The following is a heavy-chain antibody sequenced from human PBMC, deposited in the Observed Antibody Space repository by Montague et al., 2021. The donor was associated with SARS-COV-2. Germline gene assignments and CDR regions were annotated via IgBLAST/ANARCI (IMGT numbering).Heavy chain of an antibody. CDR2: IYASSST. V-gene: IGHV4-4*07. CDR3: VRDGGNWYYFDY. J-gene: IGHJ4*02. Sequence: SETLSLTCSISGVTITSYYWSWVRQPAGKGLEWIGHIYASSSTNYSPSLESRVRLSIDNTKNQFSLKLESLTAADTAVYYCVRDGGNWYYFDYWGQGVLVTVSS. CDR1: GVTITSYY. D-gene: IGHD3-16*01.